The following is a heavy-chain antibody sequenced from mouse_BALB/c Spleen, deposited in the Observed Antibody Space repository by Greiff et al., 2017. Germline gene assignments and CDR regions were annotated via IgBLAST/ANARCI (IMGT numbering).Heavy chain of an antibody. Sequence: EVQVVESGGGLVQPGGSRKLSCAASGFTFSSFGMHWVRQAPEKGLEWVAYISSGSSTIYYADTVKGRFTISRDNPKNTQFLQMTSLRSEDTAMYYCAREQVLCYYAMDYWGQGTSVTVSS. V-gene: IGHV5-17*02. CDR2: ISSGSSTI. J-gene: IGHJ4*01. CDR3: AREQVLCYYAMDY. CDR1: GFTFSSFG.